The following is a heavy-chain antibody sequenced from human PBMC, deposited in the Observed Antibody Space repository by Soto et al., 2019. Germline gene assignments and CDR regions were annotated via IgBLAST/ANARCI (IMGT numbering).Heavy chain of an antibody. V-gene: IGHV3-23*01. Sequence: EVQLLESGGGLVQPGGSLRPSCAASGFTVSSYAMSWVRQAPGKGLEWVSVISGSGSRYSADSVKGQFTISRDSSKNTVYLQMNGLRAEHTAVYYCAKALRFTFTTGYYMDVWGRGTTVTVSS. CDR1: GFTVSSYA. CDR2: ISGSGSR. D-gene: IGHD3-16*01. J-gene: IGHJ6*03. CDR3: AKALRFTFTTGYYMDV.